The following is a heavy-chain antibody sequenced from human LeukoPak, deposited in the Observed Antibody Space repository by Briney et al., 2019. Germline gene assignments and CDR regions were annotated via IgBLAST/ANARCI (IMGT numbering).Heavy chain of an antibody. CDR2: IYYSGST. V-gene: IGHV4-59*01. Sequence: SETLSLTCTVSGGSISSYYWSWIRQPPGKGLEWIGYIYYSGSTNYNPSLKSRVTISADTSKNQFSLKLSSVTAADTAVYYCARDLGIAVAGNYYYYGMDVWGKGTTVTVSS. J-gene: IGHJ6*04. CDR3: ARDLGIAVAGNYYYYGMDV. CDR1: GGSISSYY. D-gene: IGHD6-19*01.